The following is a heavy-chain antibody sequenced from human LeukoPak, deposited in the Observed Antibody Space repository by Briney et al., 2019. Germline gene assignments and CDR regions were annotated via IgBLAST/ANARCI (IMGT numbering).Heavy chain of an antibody. CDR3: AELGITMIGGV. CDR1: GFTFSSYA. J-gene: IGHJ6*04. V-gene: IGHV3-23*01. CDR2: ISGSGGST. Sequence: PGGSLRFSCAASGFTFSSYAMSWVRQAPGKGLEWVSAISGSGGSTYYADSVKGRFTISRDNAKNSLYLQMNSLRAEDTAVYYCAELGITMIGGVWGKGTTVTISS. D-gene: IGHD3-10*02.